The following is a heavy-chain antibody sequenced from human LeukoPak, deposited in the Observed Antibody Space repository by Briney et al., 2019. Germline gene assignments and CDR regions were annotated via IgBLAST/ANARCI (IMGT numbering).Heavy chain of an antibody. V-gene: IGHV3-11*01. CDR1: VGSFSGYY. CDR3: ARAGYSYGYYYYGMDV. J-gene: IGHJ6*02. Sequence: LSLTCAVYVGSFSGYYWSWIRQAPGKGLEWVSYISSSGSTIYYADSVKGRFTISRDNAKNSLYLQMNSLRAEDTAVYYCARAGYSYGYYYYGMDVWGQGTTVTVSS. CDR2: ISSSGSTI. D-gene: IGHD5-18*01.